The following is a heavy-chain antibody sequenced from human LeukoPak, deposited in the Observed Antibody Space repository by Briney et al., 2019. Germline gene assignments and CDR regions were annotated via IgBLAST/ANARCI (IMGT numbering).Heavy chain of an antibody. J-gene: IGHJ5*02. D-gene: IGHD2/OR15-2a*01. CDR3: VKGANFRFDP. CDR1: GFTFSSYS. V-gene: IGHV3-64D*09. Sequence: PGGSLRLSCSASGFTFSSYSMHWVRRAPGRALEYVSAISGNGGSTYYADSVKGRFTISRENSKNTMYLQMSSLRAEDTSVYYCVKGANFRFDPWGQGTLVTVSS. CDR2: ISGNGGST.